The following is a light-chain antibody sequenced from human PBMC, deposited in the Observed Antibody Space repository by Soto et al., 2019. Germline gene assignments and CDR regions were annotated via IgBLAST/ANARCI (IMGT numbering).Light chain of an antibody. V-gene: IGKV1-5*03. CDR3: QHYNSYSEA. CDR2: KAS. J-gene: IGKJ1*01. CDR1: QTISSW. Sequence: DIQMTQSPSTLSGSVGDRVTITCRASQTISSWLAWYQQKPGKAPKLLIHKASTLKSGVPSRFSGSGSGTEFTLTISSLQPDDFATYYCQHYNSYSEAFGQRTKVDIK.